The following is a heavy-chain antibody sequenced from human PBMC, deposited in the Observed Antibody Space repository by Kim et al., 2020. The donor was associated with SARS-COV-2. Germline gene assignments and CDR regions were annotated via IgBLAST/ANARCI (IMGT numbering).Heavy chain of an antibody. V-gene: IGHV4-59*01. Sequence: SETLSLTCTVSGGSISSYYWSWIRQPPGKGLEWIGYIYYSGSTNYNPSLKSRVTISVDTSKNQFSLKLSSVTAADTAVYYCARDRRIAVAGWGRGFDYWGQGTLVTVSS. J-gene: IGHJ4*02. CDR1: GGSISSYY. D-gene: IGHD6-19*01. CDR2: IYYSGST. CDR3: ARDRRIAVAGWGRGFDY.